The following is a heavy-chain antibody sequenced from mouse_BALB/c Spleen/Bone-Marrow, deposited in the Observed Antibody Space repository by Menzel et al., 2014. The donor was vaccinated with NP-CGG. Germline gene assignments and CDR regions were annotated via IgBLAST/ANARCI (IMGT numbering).Heavy chain of an antibody. J-gene: IGHJ3*01. CDR3: ERLSYYGRFAY. V-gene: IGHV4-1*02. CDR1: GFDFSRYW. CDR2: INPDSSTI. D-gene: IGHD1-1*01. Sequence: EVMLVESGGGLVQPGGSLKLSCAASGFDFSRYWMSWVRQAPGKGLEWIGEINPDSSTINYTPSLKDKFIISRDNAKNXXXXXXSKVRSEDTALYYCERLSYYGRFAYWGQGTLVTVSA.